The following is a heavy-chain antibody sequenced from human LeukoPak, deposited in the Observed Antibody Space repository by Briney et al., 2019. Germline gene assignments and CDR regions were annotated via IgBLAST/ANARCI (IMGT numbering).Heavy chain of an antibody. CDR2: INRDGSST. V-gene: IGHV3-74*01. Sequence: PGGSLRLSCAASGFTFRSYWMHWVRQPPGEGLVWVSRINRDGSSTNYADSVKGRFTISRDNAKNTLYLQMNSLRAEDTAVYYCVRDDSSHFDYWGQGALVTVSS. J-gene: IGHJ4*02. CDR3: VRDDSSHFDY. CDR1: GFTFRSYW. D-gene: IGHD4-11*01.